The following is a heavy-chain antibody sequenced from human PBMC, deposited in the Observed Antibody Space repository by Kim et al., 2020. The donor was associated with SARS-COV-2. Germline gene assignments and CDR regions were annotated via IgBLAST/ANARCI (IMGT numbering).Heavy chain of an antibody. CDR3: AKDGPSGSAGYAFDI. CDR1: GFTFSSYT. J-gene: IGHJ3*02. V-gene: IGHV3-23*03. CDR2: IYSDASST. D-gene: IGHD1-26*01. Sequence: GGSLRLSCAASGFTFSSYTMSWVRQAPGKGLEWVSAIYSDASSTYYADSVKGRFTISRDNSKNTLYLQMNSLRAEDTAVYFCAKDGPSGSAGYAFDIWGQGTMVAVSS.